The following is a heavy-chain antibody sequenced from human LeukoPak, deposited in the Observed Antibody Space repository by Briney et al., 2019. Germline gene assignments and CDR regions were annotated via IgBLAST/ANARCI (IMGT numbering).Heavy chain of an antibody. D-gene: IGHD1-26*01. Sequence: PGGSLRLSCAASGFTFSSYWMSWVRQAPGKGLEWVANIKQDGSEKYYVDSVKGRFTISRDNAKNSLYLQMNSLRAEDTAVYYCARVQWELRGVGSYFEYWGQGALVTVSS. CDR2: IKQDGSEK. CDR1: GFTFSSYW. CDR3: ARVQWELRGVGSYFEY. J-gene: IGHJ4*02. V-gene: IGHV3-7*01.